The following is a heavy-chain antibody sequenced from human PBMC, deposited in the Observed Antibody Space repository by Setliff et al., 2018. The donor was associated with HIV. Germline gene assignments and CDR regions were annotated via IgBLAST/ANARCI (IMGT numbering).Heavy chain of an antibody. CDR2: IYYSGST. D-gene: IGHD3-3*01. CDR3: ARGGGFWSGQLDY. J-gene: IGHJ4*02. Sequence: SETLSLTCTVSGGSISSSSYYWGWIRQPPGKGLEWIGSIYYSGSTYYNPSLKSRVTISVDTSENQFSLKLTSVTAADTAVYYCARGGGFWSGQLDYWGQGTLVTVSS. V-gene: IGHV4-39*07. CDR1: GGSISSSSYY.